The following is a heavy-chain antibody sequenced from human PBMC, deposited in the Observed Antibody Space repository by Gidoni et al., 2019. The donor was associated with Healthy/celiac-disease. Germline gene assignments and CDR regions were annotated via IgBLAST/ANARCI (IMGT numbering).Heavy chain of an antibody. CDR2: ISYDGSNK. CDR3: AKARPTAYYFDY. D-gene: IGHD4-17*01. CDR1: GFTLSSYG. J-gene: IGHJ4*02. V-gene: IGHV3-30*18. Sequence: QVQLVESGGGVVQPGRSLRLSCAATGFTLSSYGMHWVRQAPGKGLGWVAVISYDGSNKYYADSVKGRFTISRDNSKNTLYLQMNSLRAEDTAVYYCAKARPTAYYFDYWGQGTLVTVSS.